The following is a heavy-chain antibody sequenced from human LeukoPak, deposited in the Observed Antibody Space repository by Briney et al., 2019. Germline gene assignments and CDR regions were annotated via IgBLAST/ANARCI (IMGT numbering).Heavy chain of an antibody. CDR3: ASFPPYMVRTDAFDI. D-gene: IGHD3-10*01. CDR1: GFTFSSYS. CDR2: ISRSSAYI. V-gene: IGHV3-21*01. J-gene: IGHJ3*02. Sequence: SGGSLRLSCAASGFTFSSYSMNWVRQAPGKGLEWVSSISRSSAYIYYADSVKGRFTISRDNAKNSLYLQMNSLRVEDTAVYYCASFPPYMVRTDAFDIWGQGTMVTVSS.